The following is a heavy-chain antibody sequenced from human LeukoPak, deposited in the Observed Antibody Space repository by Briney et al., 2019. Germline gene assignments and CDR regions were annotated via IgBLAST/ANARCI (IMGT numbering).Heavy chain of an antibody. J-gene: IGHJ3*02. CDR1: GGSISSSSYY. CDR3: AMYYGYPQQSVDI. CDR2: IYYSGST. V-gene: IGHV4-39*07. D-gene: IGHD3-3*01. Sequence: PSETLSLTCTVSGGSISSSSYYWGWIRQSPGKGLEWIGSIYYSGSTYYNLSLKSRVTISVDTSKNQFSLKLHSVTAADTAVYFCAMYYGYPQQSVDIWGQGIMVTVSS.